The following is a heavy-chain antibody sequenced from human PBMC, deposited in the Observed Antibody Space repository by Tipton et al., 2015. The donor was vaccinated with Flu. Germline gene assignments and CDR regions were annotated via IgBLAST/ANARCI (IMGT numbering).Heavy chain of an antibody. CDR2: VSFDGSKE. Sequence: SLRLSCAASGFTFSNYGMHWVRQAPGKGLEWVAVVSFDGSKEYYAESVKGRFTISRDNSKNTMYLQMNSLRAEDTAVYYCAKSFHDYGDYDHEADGFDIWGQGTLVTVSA. J-gene: IGHJ3*02. V-gene: IGHV3-30*18. CDR1: GFTFSNYG. D-gene: IGHD4-17*01. CDR3: AKSFHDYGDYDHEADGFDI.